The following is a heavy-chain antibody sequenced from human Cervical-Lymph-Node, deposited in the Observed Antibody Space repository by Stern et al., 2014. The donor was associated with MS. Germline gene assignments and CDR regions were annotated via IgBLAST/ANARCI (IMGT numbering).Heavy chain of an antibody. CDR3: AGGHTFDY. CDR1: GYTFTSYY. V-gene: IGHV1-46*01. Sequence: QVQLVQSGAEVKKPGASVKVSCKASGYTFTSYYMHWVRQAPGQGLEWMGIINPRGGSTSYAQKFQGRVTMTRNTSTTTLYMELSGLRSEDTAIYYCAGGHTFDYWGQGTLVTVSS. CDR2: INPRGGST. J-gene: IGHJ4*02.